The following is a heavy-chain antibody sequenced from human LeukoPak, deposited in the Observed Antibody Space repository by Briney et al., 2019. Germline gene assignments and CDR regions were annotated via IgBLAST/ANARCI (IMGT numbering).Heavy chain of an antibody. CDR2: IYNSGRT. CDR1: GGSISSYY. V-gene: IGHV4-4*07. Sequence: PSETLSLTCTVSGGSISSYYWSWIRQPAGKGLEWIGHIYNSGRTNCNPSLKSRVTMSVDTSKNQISLKLSSLTAADTAVYYCARENGGSFLGDAFDIWGQGTTVTVSS. J-gene: IGHJ3*02. CDR3: ARENGGSFLGDAFDI. D-gene: IGHD1-26*01.